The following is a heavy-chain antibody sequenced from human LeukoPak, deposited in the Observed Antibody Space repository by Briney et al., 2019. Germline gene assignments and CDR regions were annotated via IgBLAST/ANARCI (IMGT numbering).Heavy chain of an antibody. V-gene: IGHV3-48*04. J-gene: IGHJ3*02. D-gene: IGHD3-10*01. Sequence: GGSLRLSCAGSGFTFSRYSMNWVRQAPGKGLEWVSYISSSSSSFLYADSVKGRFTISRDNAKNTLYLQMNSLRAEDTAVYYCAKAPTPHYGSGSDTWGQGTMVTVSS. CDR1: GFTFSRYS. CDR2: ISSSSSSF. CDR3: AKAPTPHYGSGSDT.